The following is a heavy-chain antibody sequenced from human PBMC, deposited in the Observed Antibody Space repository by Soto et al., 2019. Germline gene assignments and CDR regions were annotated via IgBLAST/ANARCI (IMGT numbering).Heavy chain of an antibody. CDR3: ARHGMDYYDSSGYYYSPYYFDY. D-gene: IGHD3-22*01. J-gene: IGHJ4*02. CDR2: VHFTGST. Sequence: SETLSLTCTVSGGSISGYYWTWIRQSPGKGLEWIGCVHFTGSTNYNPSLKSRVSISVDTSKNQFSLKLSSVTAADTAVYHCARHGMDYYDSSGYYYSPYYFDYWGQGTLVTVSS. V-gene: IGHV4-59*08. CDR1: GGSISGYY.